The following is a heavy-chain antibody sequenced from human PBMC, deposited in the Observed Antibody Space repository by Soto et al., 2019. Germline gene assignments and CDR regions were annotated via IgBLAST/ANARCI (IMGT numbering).Heavy chain of an antibody. J-gene: IGHJ6*03. D-gene: IGHD3-3*01. CDR2: ISANNGTT. Sequence: ASVKVSCKSSGGTFSSYAISWVRQAPGQGLEWMGGISANNGTTNYAQKLQGRVTMTTDTSTSTAYMELRSLRSDDTAVYYCARGIHDFWSGYYTSGYMDVWGKGTTVTVSS. V-gene: IGHV1-18*01. CDR3: ARGIHDFWSGYYTSGYMDV. CDR1: GGTFSSYA.